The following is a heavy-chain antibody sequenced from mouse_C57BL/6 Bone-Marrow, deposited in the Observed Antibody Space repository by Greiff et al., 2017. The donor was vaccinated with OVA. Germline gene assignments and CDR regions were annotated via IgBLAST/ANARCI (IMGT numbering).Heavy chain of an antibody. D-gene: IGHD1-1*01. CDR1: GYTFTSYW. Sequence: QVQLQQPGAELVKPGASVKMSCKASGYTFTSYWITWVKQRPGQGLEWIGDIYPGSGSTNYNEKFKSKATLTVDTSSSTAYMQLSSLTSEDSAVYYGASDYYGSIYWYFDVWGTGTTVTVSS. V-gene: IGHV1-55*01. J-gene: IGHJ1*03. CDR2: IYPGSGST. CDR3: ASDYYGSIYWYFDV.